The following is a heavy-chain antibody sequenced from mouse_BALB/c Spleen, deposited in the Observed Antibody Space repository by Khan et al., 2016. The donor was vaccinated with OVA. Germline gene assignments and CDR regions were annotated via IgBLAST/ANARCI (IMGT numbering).Heavy chain of an antibody. V-gene: IGHV1S29*02. Sequence: VQLQQSGPEVVKPGASVKISCKASGYTFTDYNVDWVKQRHGKSLEWIGYFFPNSGGSGYNQKFKTKATLTVDISSSTAYMDLRNLTSEDSAVYYCVRSGDGSFAFWGQGTLVTVSA. CDR3: VRSGDGSFAF. D-gene: IGHD1-2*01. CDR2: FFPNSGGS. J-gene: IGHJ3*01. CDR1: GYTFTDYN.